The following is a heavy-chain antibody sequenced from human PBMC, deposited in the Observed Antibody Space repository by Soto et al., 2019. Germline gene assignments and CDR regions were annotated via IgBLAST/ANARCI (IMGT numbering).Heavy chain of an antibody. J-gene: IGHJ5*02. CDR1: GYTFTSYS. CDR2: ISAYNGNT. D-gene: IGHD1-1*01. CDR3: ARDEAYKWNDGGWFDP. Sequence: QVQLVQSGAEVKKPGASVKVSCKASGYTFTSYSISWVRRASGQGLEWMGWISAYNGNTKYAQKLQGRVTMTTDTSTSTAYMELRSLRSDDTAVYYCARDEAYKWNDGGWFDPWGQGTMVIVSS. V-gene: IGHV1-18*01.